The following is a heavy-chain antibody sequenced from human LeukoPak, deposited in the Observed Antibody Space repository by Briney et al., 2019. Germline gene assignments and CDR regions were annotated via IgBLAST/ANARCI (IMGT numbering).Heavy chain of an antibody. D-gene: IGHD6-19*01. Sequence: PGGSLRLSSAASRFTFSNYSMNCVPRAPGKRLECDSSISSNIGFIHYAESVKGRFTTSRDTTKNSLYLQIKSLRDQETRVYYSASGESSGWRLNLYFDSWGQGTLVTV. CDR2: ISSNIGFI. V-gene: IGHV3-21*01. CDR3: ASGESSGWRLNLYFDS. CDR1: RFTFSNYS. J-gene: IGHJ4*02.